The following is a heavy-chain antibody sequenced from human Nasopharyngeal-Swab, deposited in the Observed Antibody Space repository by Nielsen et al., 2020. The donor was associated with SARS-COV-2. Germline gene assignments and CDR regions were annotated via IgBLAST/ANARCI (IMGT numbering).Heavy chain of an antibody. Sequence: SETLSLTCSVSGGSINSYYWSWVRQPPGKGLEWIGYIYNTAASDYSPSLKSRLTISIDTAKNQFSLKLRSVTAADTAMYYCATTSMEPRWVWNFDLWGRGTLVTVSS. J-gene: IGHJ2*01. CDR1: GGSINSYY. CDR3: ATTSMEPRWVWNFDL. D-gene: IGHD1-1*01. V-gene: IGHV4-59*03. CDR2: IYNTAAS.